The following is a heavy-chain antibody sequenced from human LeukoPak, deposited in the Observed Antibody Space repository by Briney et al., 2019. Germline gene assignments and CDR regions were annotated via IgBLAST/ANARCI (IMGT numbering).Heavy chain of an antibody. CDR2: ISGSGGST. CDR1: GFTFSSYA. J-gene: IGHJ3*02. D-gene: IGHD6-13*01. Sequence: GSLRLSCAASGFTFSSYAMSWVRQAPGKGLEWVSAISGSGGSTYYADSVKGRFTISGDNSKNTLYLQMNSLRAEDTAVYYCAKGDSSSWYFGVGAFDIWGQGTMVTVSS. CDR3: AKGDSSSWYFGVGAFDI. V-gene: IGHV3-23*01.